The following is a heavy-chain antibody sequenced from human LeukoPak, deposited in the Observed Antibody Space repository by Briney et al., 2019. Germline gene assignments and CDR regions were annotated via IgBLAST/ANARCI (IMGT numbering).Heavy chain of an antibody. Sequence: GGSLRLSCAASGVTVSSSYMSWGRQAPGTGLGWGSVMYSGGSTYYADSVKGRFTISRDNSQNTLYLQMNSLRAEDTAVYYCARAPGYYYGMDVWGQGTTVTVSS. J-gene: IGHJ6*02. CDR3: ARAPGYYYGMDV. D-gene: IGHD2-2*01. CDR1: GVTVSSSY. CDR2: MYSGGST. V-gene: IGHV3-53*01.